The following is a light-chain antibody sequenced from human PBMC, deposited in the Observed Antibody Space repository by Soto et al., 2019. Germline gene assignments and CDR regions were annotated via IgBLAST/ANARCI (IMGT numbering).Light chain of an antibody. CDR2: DAS. Sequence: DIQMTQSPSTLSASVGDRVTITCRASQTISSWLAWYQQKPGKAPTLLIYDASTLERGVPSRFSGTGSGTEFTLTISSLQPDDFATYYCQQYNSYSRTFGQGTKVDI. V-gene: IGKV1-5*01. CDR3: QQYNSYSRT. CDR1: QTISSW. J-gene: IGKJ1*01.